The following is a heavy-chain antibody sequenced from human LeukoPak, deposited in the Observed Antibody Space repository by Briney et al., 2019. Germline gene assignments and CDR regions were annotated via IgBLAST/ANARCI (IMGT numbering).Heavy chain of an antibody. CDR1: GVTFSNVW. V-gene: IGHV3-15*01. CDR2: VKSKTDGGTT. D-gene: IGHD3-22*01. J-gene: IGHJ4*02. CDR3: TTYSSDSSGYYQFDY. Sequence: GGSLSLSCAASGVTFSNVWMAWVREAPGKGREWIGSVKSKTDGGTTDYAAPVKGRFTISRDDSKNTLYLQMNSLKTEDTAVYYCTTYSSDSSGYYQFDYWGQGTLVTVSS.